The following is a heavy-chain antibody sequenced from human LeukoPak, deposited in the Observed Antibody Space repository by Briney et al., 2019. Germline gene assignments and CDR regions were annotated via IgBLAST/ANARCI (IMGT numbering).Heavy chain of an antibody. D-gene: IGHD2-21*01. J-gene: IGHJ4*02. CDR3: ARLSPIWWFY. CDR1: GGSISSSSHY. CDR2: IYYDGRN. Sequence: SETLSLTCTVSGGSISSSSHYWGWIRQPPGKGLEWIGSIYYDGRNYYNPSLKSRATISADTSKNQFSLKLSSVTAADTAVYYCARLSPIWWFYWGQGTLVTVPS. V-gene: IGHV4-39*01.